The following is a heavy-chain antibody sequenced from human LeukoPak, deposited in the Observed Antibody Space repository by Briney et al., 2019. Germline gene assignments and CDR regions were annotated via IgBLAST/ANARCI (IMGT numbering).Heavy chain of an antibody. J-gene: IGHJ1*01. D-gene: IGHD3-22*01. V-gene: IGHV1-46*01. CDR2: INPSSGSI. Sequence: GASVNVSCTASGYTFTGYYMHWVRQAPGQGLECMGLINPSSGSISYAQKFQGRVTMTRDTSTSTVYMELSSLRSEDTAVYYCASYSDSSGYYGYFHHWGQGTLVTVSS. CDR3: ASYSDSSGYYGYFHH. CDR1: GYTFTGYY.